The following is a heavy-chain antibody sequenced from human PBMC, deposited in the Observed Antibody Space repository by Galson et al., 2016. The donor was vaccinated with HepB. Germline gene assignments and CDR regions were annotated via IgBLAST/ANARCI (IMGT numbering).Heavy chain of an antibody. CDR1: GFTFSNYA. CDR2: VSFDGRKK. D-gene: IGHD6-19*01. J-gene: IGHJ4*02. Sequence: SLRLSCAASGFTFSNYAMHWVRQAPGKGLEWVAVVSFDGRKKHYADSMKGRFTISRDNAKNTLYLQMNSLRDEDTAVYYCASPGGWFRNWGQGTLVTVSS. V-gene: IGHV3-30*04. CDR3: ASPGGWFRN.